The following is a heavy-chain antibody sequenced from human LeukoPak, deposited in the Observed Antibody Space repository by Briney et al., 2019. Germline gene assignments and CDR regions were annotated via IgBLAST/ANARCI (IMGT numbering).Heavy chain of an antibody. Sequence: GASVKVSCKASGYTFTAYYMHWVRQAPGQGLEWMGWLNPNSGDTNYAQKFQGRVAMTRDTSISTAYMELSRLRSDDTAVYYCARDVYCSSTSCYLLDSWGQGALVTVSS. V-gene: IGHV1-2*02. D-gene: IGHD2-2*01. CDR3: ARDVYCSSTSCYLLDS. J-gene: IGHJ4*02. CDR1: GYTFTAYY. CDR2: LNPNSGDT.